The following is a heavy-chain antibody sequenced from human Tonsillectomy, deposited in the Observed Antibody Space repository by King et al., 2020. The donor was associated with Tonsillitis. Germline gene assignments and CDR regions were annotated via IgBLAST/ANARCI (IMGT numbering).Heavy chain of an antibody. V-gene: IGHV3-30*19. CDR2: ISYDGSDK. J-gene: IGHJ6*02. Sequence: HVQLVESGGGVVQPGRSLRLSCAASGFTFRSYGMHWVRQAPGRGLEWAAVISYDGSDKQYADSVKGRFTISRDNPENTLYLQMNSLRAEDTAVYYCARDGAVPGDYYGMDVWGQGTTVTVSS. CDR1: GFTFRSYG. D-gene: IGHD3-16*01. CDR3: ARDGAVPGDYYGMDV.